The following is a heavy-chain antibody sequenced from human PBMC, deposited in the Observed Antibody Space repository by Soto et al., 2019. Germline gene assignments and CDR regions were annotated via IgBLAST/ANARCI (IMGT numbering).Heavy chain of an antibody. V-gene: IGHV1-8*01. J-gene: IGHJ6*02. CDR3: VRGGGDGYRFYYYYYGLDV. CDR1: GYTFTSYD. Sequence: GASVKVSCKASGYTFTSYDINWVRQATGQGLEWMGWMNPNSGNTGYAQKFQGRVTMTRNTSISTAYMELSRLRSEDTAVYYCVRGGGDGYRFYYYYYGLDVWGQGTTVTVSS. CDR2: MNPNSGNT. D-gene: IGHD3-16*01.